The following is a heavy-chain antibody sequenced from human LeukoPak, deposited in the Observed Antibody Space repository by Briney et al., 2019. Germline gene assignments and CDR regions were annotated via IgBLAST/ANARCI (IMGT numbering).Heavy chain of an antibody. Sequence: SSETLSLTCTVSGDSISSGGYYWTWIRQHPGEGLEWIGCISYSGSTYYNPSLKSRVTISVDTSKSQFSLNPSSVTAADTAVYYCARDPSTYRYFDYWGQGTLVTVSS. D-gene: IGHD3-16*02. J-gene: IGHJ4*02. CDR2: ISYSGST. CDR3: ARDPSTYRYFDY. CDR1: GDSISSGGYY. V-gene: IGHV4-31*03.